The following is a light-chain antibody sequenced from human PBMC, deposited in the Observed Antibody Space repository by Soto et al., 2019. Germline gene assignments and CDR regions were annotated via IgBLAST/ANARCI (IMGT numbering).Light chain of an antibody. CDR2: DVT. J-gene: IGLJ2*01. CDR1: SSDVGIYNY. CDR3: CSYGGAYTFVI. V-gene: IGLV2-11*01. Sequence: QSALTQPRSVSGSPGQSVTISSTGTSSDVGIYNYVSWYQQHPGKAPKLIIFDVTKRPSGVPDRFSGSKSGNTASLTISGLQAEDEADYFCCSYGGAYTFVIFGGGTKLTVL.